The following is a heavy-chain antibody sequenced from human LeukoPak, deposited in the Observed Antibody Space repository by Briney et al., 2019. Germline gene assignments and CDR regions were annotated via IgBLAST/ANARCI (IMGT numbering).Heavy chain of an antibody. D-gene: IGHD4-11*01. Sequence: PGRSLRLSCAASGFTFDDYAMHWVRQAPGKGLEWVSGISWNSGSIGYADSVKGRFTISRDNAKNSLYLQMNSLRDEDTAVYYCARLGVTTLDYWGQGTLVTVSS. CDR2: ISWNSGSI. J-gene: IGHJ4*02. V-gene: IGHV3-9*01. CDR1: GFTFDDYA. CDR3: ARLGVTTLDY.